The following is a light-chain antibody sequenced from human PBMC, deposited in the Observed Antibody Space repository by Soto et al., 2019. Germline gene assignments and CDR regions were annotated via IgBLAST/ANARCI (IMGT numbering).Light chain of an antibody. CDR3: QQRSNWPPIT. J-gene: IGKJ5*01. CDR2: DAS. CDR1: QSISNY. Sequence: PGQGAALSCRASQSISNYLAWYQQKPGQAPRLLIYDASNRAAGTPARFSGSGSGTDFTLTIGSLEPEDFAVYYCQQRSNWPPITFGQGTRLENK. V-gene: IGKV3-11*01.